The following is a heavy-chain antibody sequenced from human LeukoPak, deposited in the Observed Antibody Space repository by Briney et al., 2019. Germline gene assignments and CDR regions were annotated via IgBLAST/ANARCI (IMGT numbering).Heavy chain of an antibody. CDR2: INPNTGDT. V-gene: IGHV1-2*02. CDR3: ARASFWESPINWFAP. D-gene: IGHD3-16*01. Sequence: EASVKVSCKASGYTFTGYYMHWVRQAPGQGLEWMGWINPNTGDTHYAQKFQGRVTMTRDRSISTAYMELSRLTSDDTAVYYCARASFWESPINWFAPWGQGTLVTVSS. J-gene: IGHJ5*02. CDR1: GYTFTGYY.